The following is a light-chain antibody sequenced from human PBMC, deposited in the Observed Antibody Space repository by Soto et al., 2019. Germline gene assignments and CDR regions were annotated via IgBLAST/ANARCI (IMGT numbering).Light chain of an antibody. CDR3: QQYGSSPLT. CDR2: GAS. V-gene: IGKV3-20*01. Sequence: EIVLTQSPGTLSLSPGERATLSCRASQSVGASYLAWYQQKPGQAPRLLIYGASTRATGVPDRFSGSGSGIDFTLTISRLEPEDFAVYYCQQYGSSPLTFGQGTKVDIK. J-gene: IGKJ1*01. CDR1: QSVGASY.